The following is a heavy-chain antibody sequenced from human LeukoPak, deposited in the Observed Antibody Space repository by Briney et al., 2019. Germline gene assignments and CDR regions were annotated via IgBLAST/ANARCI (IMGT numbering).Heavy chain of an antibody. CDR1: GGSISSYY. Sequence: SETLSLTCTVSGGSISSYYWSWIRQPPGKRLEWIGYIYYSGSTNYNPSLKSRVTISVDTSKNQFSLKLSSVTAADTAVYYCAASYYDFWSGYPPGGFDYWGQGTLVTVSS. CDR2: IYYSGST. CDR3: AASYYDFWSGYPPGGFDY. V-gene: IGHV4-59*08. J-gene: IGHJ4*02. D-gene: IGHD3-3*01.